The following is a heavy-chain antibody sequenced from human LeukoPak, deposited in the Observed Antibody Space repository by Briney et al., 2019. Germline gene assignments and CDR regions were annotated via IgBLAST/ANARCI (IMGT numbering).Heavy chain of an antibody. Sequence: ASVNVSCKVSGYTLTELSMHWVRQAPGKGLEWMGGFDPEDGETIYAQKFQGRVTMTEDTSTDTAYMELSSLRSEDTAVYYCATAARGYSGYEVHYWGQGTLVTVSS. V-gene: IGHV1-24*01. D-gene: IGHD5-12*01. CDR2: FDPEDGET. CDR1: GYTLTELS. CDR3: ATAARGYSGYEVHY. J-gene: IGHJ4*02.